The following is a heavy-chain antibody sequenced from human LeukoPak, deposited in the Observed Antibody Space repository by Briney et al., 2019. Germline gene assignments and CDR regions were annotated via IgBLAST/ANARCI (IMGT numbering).Heavy chain of an antibody. CDR1: GFTFSVYE. CDR3: VRGFTYAFDY. Sequence: GGSLRLSCAASGFTFSVYEMNWVRQAPGKGLEWFSYITGGGGTIYYADSVKGRFTIYRDNAKKSLYLQMNTLRADDTATYYCVRGFTYAFDYWGQGTLVTVSS. D-gene: IGHD2-2*01. CDR2: ITGGGGTI. J-gene: IGHJ4*02. V-gene: IGHV3-48*03.